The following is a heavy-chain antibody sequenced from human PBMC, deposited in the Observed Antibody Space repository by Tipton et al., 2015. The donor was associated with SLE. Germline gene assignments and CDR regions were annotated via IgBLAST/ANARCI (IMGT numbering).Heavy chain of an antibody. Sequence: SLRLSCAASGFTFSSYAMSWVRQAPGKGLEWVSAISGSGGSTYYADSVKGRFTISRDNAKNSLYLQMNSLRAEDTALYYCAKGGSSWYNSHWAGDAFDIWGQGTMVTVSS. CDR1: GFTFSSYA. D-gene: IGHD6-13*01. J-gene: IGHJ3*02. V-gene: IGHV3-23*01. CDR2: ISGSGGST. CDR3: AKGGSSWYNSHWAGDAFDI.